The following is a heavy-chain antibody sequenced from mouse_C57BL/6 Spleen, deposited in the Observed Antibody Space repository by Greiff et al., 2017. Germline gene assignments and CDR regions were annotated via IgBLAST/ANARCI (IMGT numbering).Heavy chain of an antibody. V-gene: IGHV1-74*01. Sequence: QVHVKQPGAELVKPGASVKVSCTASGYTFNSYWMHWVKQRPGQGLEWIGRIHPSDSDTNYNQKFKGKATLTVDKSSSTAYMQLSSLTSEDSAVXYCAIGNGNTGLAYWGQGTLVTVSA. CDR1: GYTFNSYW. J-gene: IGHJ3*01. CDR2: IHPSDSDT. CDR3: AIGNGNTGLAY.